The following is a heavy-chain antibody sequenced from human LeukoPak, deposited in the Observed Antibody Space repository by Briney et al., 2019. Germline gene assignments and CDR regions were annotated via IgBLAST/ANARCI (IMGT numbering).Heavy chain of an antibody. J-gene: IGHJ5*02. Sequence: SETLSLTCTVSGGSISSYYWSWIRQLAGKGLEWIGRIYTSGSTNYNPSLKSRVTMSVDTSKNQFSLKLSSVTAADTAVYYCARDLPPQLGISYWFDPWGQGTLVTVSS. D-gene: IGHD7-27*01. CDR1: GGSISSYY. CDR3: ARDLPPQLGISYWFDP. V-gene: IGHV4-4*07. CDR2: IYTSGST.